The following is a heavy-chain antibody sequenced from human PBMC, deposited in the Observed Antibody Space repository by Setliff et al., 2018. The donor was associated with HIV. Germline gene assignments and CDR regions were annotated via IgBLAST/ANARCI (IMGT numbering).Heavy chain of an antibody. V-gene: IGHV3-21*01. Sequence: GGSLRLSCAASGFTFDDYSMNWVRQPPGKGLEWVSCISSGGSFIYYADSVKGRFTISRDNSKNTVYLQMNSLRAEDTAVYYCARDMAGFGEYYFDYWGQGTLVTVSS. D-gene: IGHD3-10*01. CDR1: GFTFDDYS. J-gene: IGHJ4*02. CDR2: ISSGGSFI. CDR3: ARDMAGFGEYYFDY.